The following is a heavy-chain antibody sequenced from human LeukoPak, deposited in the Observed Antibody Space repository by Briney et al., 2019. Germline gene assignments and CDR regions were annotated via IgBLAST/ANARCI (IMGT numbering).Heavy chain of an antibody. Sequence: PGGSLRLSCAASGFKFDDYGLNWVRQAPGKGPEWVSGINWNGGSSGYADSVKGRFTISRDNAKNSVYLQMNSLRVEDTALYHCVRECFDYWGHGILVTVSS. CDR3: VRECFDY. CDR2: INWNGGSS. J-gene: IGHJ4*01. V-gene: IGHV3-20*01. CDR1: GFKFDDYG.